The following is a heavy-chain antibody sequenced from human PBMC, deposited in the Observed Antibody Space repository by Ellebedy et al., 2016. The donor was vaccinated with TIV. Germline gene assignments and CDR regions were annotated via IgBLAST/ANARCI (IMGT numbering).Heavy chain of an antibody. Sequence: MPSETLSLTCTVSGDSISSSGYDWAWIRQPPGKGLARIGGISYSGNTFYNPSLKSRVTISVAKSNNQFSLRVTSVTAADTALYFCARKCHQPREHFAYWGQGTLVTVSP. D-gene: IGHD1-14*01. CDR1: GDSISSSGYD. CDR2: ISYSGNT. J-gene: IGHJ4*02. CDR3: ARKCHQPREHFAY. V-gene: IGHV4-39*01.